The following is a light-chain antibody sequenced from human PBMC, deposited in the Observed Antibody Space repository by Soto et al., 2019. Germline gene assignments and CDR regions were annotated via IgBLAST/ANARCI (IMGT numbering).Light chain of an antibody. CDR2: GAS. CDR1: QSVSSY. Sequence: EIVLTQSPGTLSLSPGERATVSCRASQSVSSYLAWYQQKPGQAPRLLIYGASSRATGIPDRFSGSESGTDFTLTITRLEPEDFAVYYCQQYDRSPWTFDQGTKVEIK. V-gene: IGKV3-20*01. CDR3: QQYDRSPWT. J-gene: IGKJ1*01.